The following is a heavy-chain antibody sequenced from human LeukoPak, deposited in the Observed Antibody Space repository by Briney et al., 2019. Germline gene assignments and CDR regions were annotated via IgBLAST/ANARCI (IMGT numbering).Heavy chain of an antibody. J-gene: IGHJ6*02. D-gene: IGHD5-18*01. CDR3: ARMDTAILYYYYYGMDV. V-gene: IGHV1-8*01. CDR1: GYTFTSYD. CDR2: MNPNSGNT. Sequence: GESLKVSCKASGYTFTSYDINWVRQATGQGLEWMGWMNPNSGNTGYAQKFQGRVTMTRNTSISTAYMELSSLRSEDTAVYYCARMDTAILYYYYYGMDVWGQGTTVTVSS.